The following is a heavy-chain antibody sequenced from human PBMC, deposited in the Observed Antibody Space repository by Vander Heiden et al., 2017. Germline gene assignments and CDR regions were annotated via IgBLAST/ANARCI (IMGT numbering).Heavy chain of an antibody. CDR3: ASDGSGESDY. CDR2: IKQDGSEK. CDR1: GFPFSSYW. D-gene: IGHD3-10*01. Sequence: EVQLVESGGGLVQPGGSLRLSCAASGFPFSSYWMSWVRQAPGKGLEWVANIKQDGSEKYYVDSVKGRFTISRDNAKNSLYLQMNSLRAEDTAVYYCASDGSGESDYWGQGTLVTVSS. V-gene: IGHV3-7*01. J-gene: IGHJ4*02.